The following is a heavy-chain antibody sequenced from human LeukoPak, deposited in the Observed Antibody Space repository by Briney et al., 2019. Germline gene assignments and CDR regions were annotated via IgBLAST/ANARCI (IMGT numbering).Heavy chain of an antibody. V-gene: IGHV4-59*01. CDR3: ARVRYGGNSYYFDY. J-gene: IGHJ4*02. Sequence: PSETLSLTCTVSGGSISSYYWSWIRQPPGKGLEWIGYIYYSGSTNYNPSLKSRVTISVDTSKNQFSLKLSSVTAADTAVYYCARVRYGGNSYYFDYWGQGTLVTVSS. CDR2: IYYSGST. D-gene: IGHD4-23*01. CDR1: GGSISSYY.